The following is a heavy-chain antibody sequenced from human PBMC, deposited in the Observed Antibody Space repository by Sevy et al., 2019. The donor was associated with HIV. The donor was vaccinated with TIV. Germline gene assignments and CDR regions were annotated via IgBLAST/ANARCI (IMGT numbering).Heavy chain of an antibody. CDR3: ARGPSLVVAGAAGYLDY. D-gene: IGHD2-21*01. CDR2: MWYDGNNK. CDR1: GFTFSSFG. J-gene: IGHJ4*02. V-gene: IGHV3-33*01. Sequence: EGSLRLSCTASGFTFSSFGIHWVRQAPGKGLEWVALMWYDGNNKYYADSVKGRFTISRDSYKNTLYLQMNNLRAEDTAVYYCARGPSLVVAGAAGYLDYWGQGTLVTVSS.